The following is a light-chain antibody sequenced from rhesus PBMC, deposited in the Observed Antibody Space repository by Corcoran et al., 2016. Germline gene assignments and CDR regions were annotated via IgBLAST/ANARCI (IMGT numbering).Light chain of an antibody. Sequence: DIQMTQSPSSLSASVGDRVTITCQASQSLSNYLNWYQQKPGKIPKLLIFRASSLQSGIPSRFSGSGSGTDSTLTISSLQPEDFATYYCQQGYSYPLTFGGGTKVELK. CDR1: QSLSNY. CDR2: RAS. J-gene: IGKJ4*01. V-gene: IGKV1S9*01. CDR3: QQGYSYPLT.